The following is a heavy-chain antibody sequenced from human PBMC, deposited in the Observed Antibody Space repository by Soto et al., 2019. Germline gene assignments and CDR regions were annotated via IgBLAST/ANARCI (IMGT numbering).Heavy chain of an antibody. Sequence: PGGSLRLSCAASGFTFSSYAMHWVRQAPGKGLEWVAVISYDGSNKYYADSVKGRFTISRDNSKNTLYLQMNSLRAEDTAVYYCARDRIVATTQTHYYYYYGMDVWGQGTTVTVSS. CDR3: ARDRIVATTQTHYYYYYGMDV. CDR2: ISYDGSNK. J-gene: IGHJ6*02. D-gene: IGHD5-12*01. V-gene: IGHV3-30-3*01. CDR1: GFTFSSYA.